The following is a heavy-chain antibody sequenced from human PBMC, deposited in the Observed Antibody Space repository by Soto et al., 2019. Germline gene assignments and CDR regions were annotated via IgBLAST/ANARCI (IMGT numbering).Heavy chain of an antibody. D-gene: IGHD6-19*01. CDR3: AKGGRQWLVTSDFNY. J-gene: IGHJ4*02. V-gene: IGHV3-30*18. CDR1: GFTFSDYA. Sequence: VQLVESGGGVVQPGRSLRLSCAASGFTFSDYAMHWVRQAPGKGLEWVAVVSHDGRNTHYADSVKGRFTISRDSYKITASLEMTSLRAEDTAVYYCAKGGRQWLVTSDFNYWGQGALVIVSS. CDR2: VSHDGRNT.